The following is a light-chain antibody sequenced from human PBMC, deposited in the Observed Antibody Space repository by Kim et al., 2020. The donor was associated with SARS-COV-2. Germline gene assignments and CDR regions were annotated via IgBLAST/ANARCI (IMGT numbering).Light chain of an antibody. V-gene: IGLV1-40*01. Sequence: QRVTICCTGSSSNIGAGYVVHWYQQLPGTAPKLLIYGNSTRPSGVPDRFSGSKSGTSASLAITGLQAEDEADYYCQSYDSSLSGYVFGTGTKVTVL. CDR1: SSNIGAGYV. CDR3: QSYDSSLSGYV. CDR2: GNS. J-gene: IGLJ1*01.